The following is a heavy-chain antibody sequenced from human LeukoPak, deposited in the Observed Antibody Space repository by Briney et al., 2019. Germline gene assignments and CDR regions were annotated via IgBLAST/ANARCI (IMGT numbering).Heavy chain of an antibody. V-gene: IGHV1-18*04. Sequence: ASVKVSFKASVYTFASYGMGWVRQAPGQGLEWMGWISANNGNRNYAQKFQGRVTMTTDTSTRTAYMELRSLRSDDTAVYYCARDVYYSDRSDYNVRIFYYYGMDVWGQGTTVTVSS. J-gene: IGHJ6*02. CDR3: ARDVYYSDRSDYNVRIFYYYGMDV. D-gene: IGHD3-22*01. CDR2: ISANNGNR. CDR1: VYTFASYG.